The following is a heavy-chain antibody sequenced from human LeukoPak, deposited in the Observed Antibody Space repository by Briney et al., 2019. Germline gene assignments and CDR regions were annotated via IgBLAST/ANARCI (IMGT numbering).Heavy chain of an antibody. CDR1: GYTFTGYY. Sequence: ASVKVSCKASGYTFTGYYMHWVRQAPGQGLEWMGWINPNSGGTNYAQKFQGRATMTRDTSISTAYMELSRLRSDDTAVYYCARVLSEWELLAFDIWGQGTMVTVSS. CDR3: ARVLSEWELLAFDI. D-gene: IGHD1-26*01. J-gene: IGHJ3*02. CDR2: INPNSGGT. V-gene: IGHV1-2*02.